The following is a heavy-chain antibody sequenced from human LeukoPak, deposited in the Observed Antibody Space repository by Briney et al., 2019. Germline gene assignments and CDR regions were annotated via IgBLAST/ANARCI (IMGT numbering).Heavy chain of an antibody. CDR3: ARAEPDTYYYDSSGYPFDY. Sequence: SETLSLTCAVYGGSFSGYYWSWIRQPPGKGLEWIGEINHSGSTNYNPSLKSRVTISVDTSKNQFSLKLSSVTAADTAVYYCARAEPDTYYYDSSGYPFDYWGQGTLVTVSS. J-gene: IGHJ4*02. V-gene: IGHV4-34*01. D-gene: IGHD3-22*01. CDR2: INHSGST. CDR1: GGSFSGYY.